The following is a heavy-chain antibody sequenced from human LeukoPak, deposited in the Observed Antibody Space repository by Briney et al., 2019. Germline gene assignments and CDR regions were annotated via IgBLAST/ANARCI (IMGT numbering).Heavy chain of an antibody. CDR2: ISGSGNTK. D-gene: IGHD3-3*01. Sequence: PGGSLRLSCAASGFTFSSSEMNWVRQAPGKGLEWVSFISGSGNTKYYADSVKGRFTISRDNAKNSLYLQMNSLRVEDTAVYYCSRRKNKRITISGVLINTATLDSWGQGTLVTVSS. J-gene: IGHJ5*01. V-gene: IGHV3-48*03. CDR3: SRRKNKRITISGVLINTATLDS. CDR1: GFTFSSSE.